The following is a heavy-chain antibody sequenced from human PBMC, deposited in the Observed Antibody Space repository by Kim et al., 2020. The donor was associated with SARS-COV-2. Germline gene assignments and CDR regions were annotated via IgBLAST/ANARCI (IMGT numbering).Heavy chain of an antibody. D-gene: IGHD3-10*01. CDR1: GGSISSSSYY. V-gene: IGHV4-39*07. J-gene: IGHJ4*02. CDR2: IYYSGST. CDR3: ARGGRIVLLWFGELLPTPN. Sequence: SETLSLTCTVSGGSISSSSYYWGWIRQPPGKGLEWIGSIYYSGSTYYNPSLKSRVTISVDTFKNQFSLKLSSVTAADTAVYYCARGGRIVLLWFGELLPTPNWGQGTLVTVSS.